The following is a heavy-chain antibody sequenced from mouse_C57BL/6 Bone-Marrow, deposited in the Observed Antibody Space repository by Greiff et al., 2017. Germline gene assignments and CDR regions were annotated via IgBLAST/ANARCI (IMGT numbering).Heavy chain of an antibody. CDR3: AREGDSYYSNWGFAY. Sequence: QVQLQQPGAELVIPGASVKLSCKASGYTFTSYWMHWVKQRPGQGLEWIGEIDPSDSYTNYNQKFKGKSTLTVDKSSSTAYMQLSSLTSEDSAVYYCAREGDSYYSNWGFAYWGQGTLVTVSA. J-gene: IGHJ3*01. CDR1: GYTFTSYW. D-gene: IGHD2-5*01. CDR2: IDPSDSYT. V-gene: IGHV1-69*01.